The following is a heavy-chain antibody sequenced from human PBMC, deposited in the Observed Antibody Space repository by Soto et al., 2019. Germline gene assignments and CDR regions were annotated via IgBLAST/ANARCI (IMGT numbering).Heavy chain of an antibody. D-gene: IGHD5-18*01. V-gene: IGHV4-34*01. CDR1: GGSFSGYY. CDR3: ARRHHGYSYALDY. Sequence: QVQLQQWGAGLLKPSETLSLTCAVYGGSFSGYYWSWIRQPPGKGLEWIGEINHSGSTNYNPSLKSRVTISVDTSKNQFSLKLSSVTAADTAVYYCARRHHGYSYALDYWGQGTLVTVSS. J-gene: IGHJ4*02. CDR2: INHSGST.